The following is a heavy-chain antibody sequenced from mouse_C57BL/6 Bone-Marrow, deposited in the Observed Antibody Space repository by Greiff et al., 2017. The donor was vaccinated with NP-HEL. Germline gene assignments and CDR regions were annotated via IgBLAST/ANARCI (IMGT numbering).Heavy chain of an antibody. CDR1: GFNIKDDY. CDR2: IDPENGDT. CDR3: TPITSVVGGEAMDY. J-gene: IGHJ4*01. V-gene: IGHV14-4*01. D-gene: IGHD1-1*01. Sequence: EVQLQQSGAELVRPGASVKLSCTASGFNIKDDYMHWVKQRPEQGLEWIGWIDPENGDTEYASKFQGKATITADTSSNTAYLQLSSLTSEDTAVYYCTPITSVVGGEAMDYWGKGTSVTVAS.